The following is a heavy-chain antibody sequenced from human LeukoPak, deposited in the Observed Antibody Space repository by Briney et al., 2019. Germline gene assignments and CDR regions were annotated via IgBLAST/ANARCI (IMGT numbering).Heavy chain of an antibody. J-gene: IGHJ6*02. V-gene: IGHV3-7*05. Sequence: PGGSLRLSCAASGFTFSSYWMSWVRQAPGKGLEWVANIKQDGSEKYYVDSVKGRFTISKDNAKNSLYLQMNSLRAEDTAVYYCARLFLEWLFEPNYSMDVWGQGTTVTVSS. CDR2: IKQDGSEK. CDR1: GFTFSSYW. CDR3: ARLFLEWLFEPNYSMDV. D-gene: IGHD3-3*01.